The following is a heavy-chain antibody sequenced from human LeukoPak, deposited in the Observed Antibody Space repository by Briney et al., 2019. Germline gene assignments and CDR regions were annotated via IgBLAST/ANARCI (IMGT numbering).Heavy chain of an antibody. J-gene: IGHJ3*02. V-gene: IGHV4-38-2*02. CDR1: GYSISSGYY. D-gene: IGHD3-22*01. CDR2: IYHSGST. Sequence: PSETLSLTCTVSGYSISSGYYWGWIRQPPGKGLEWIGSIYHSGSTYYNPSLKSRVTISVDRSKNQFSLKLSSVTAADTAVYYCARERLDYYDSSGPDAFDIWGQGTMVTVSS. CDR3: ARERLDYYDSSGPDAFDI.